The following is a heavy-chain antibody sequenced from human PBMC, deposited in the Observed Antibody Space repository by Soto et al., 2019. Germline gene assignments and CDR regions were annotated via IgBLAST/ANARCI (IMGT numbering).Heavy chain of an antibody. CDR2: ISWNSGSI. Sequence: EVQLVESGGGLVQPGRSLRLSCAASGFTFDDYAMHCVRQAPGKGLEWVSGISWNSGSIGYADSVKGRFTISRDNAKNTLYLQMNSLRAEDTALYCCAKDMVHDYGDYALDYWGQGTLVTVCS. D-gene: IGHD4-17*01. V-gene: IGHV3-9*01. CDR3: AKDMVHDYGDYALDY. CDR1: GFTFDDYA. J-gene: IGHJ4*02.